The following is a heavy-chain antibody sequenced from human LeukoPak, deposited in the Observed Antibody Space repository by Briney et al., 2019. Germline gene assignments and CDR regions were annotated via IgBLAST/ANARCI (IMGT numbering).Heavy chain of an antibody. CDR1: GYTLTELS. CDR2: FDPEDGET. V-gene: IGHV1-24*01. J-gene: IGHJ3*02. D-gene: IGHD2-2*01. CDR3: ARGMKSLRYQLLSHDAFDI. Sequence: ASVKVSCKVSGYTLTELSMHWVRQAPGKGLEWMGGFDPEDGETIYAQKFQGRVTMTEDTSTDTAYMELSSLRSEDTAVYYCARGMKSLRYQLLSHDAFDIWGQGTMVTVSS.